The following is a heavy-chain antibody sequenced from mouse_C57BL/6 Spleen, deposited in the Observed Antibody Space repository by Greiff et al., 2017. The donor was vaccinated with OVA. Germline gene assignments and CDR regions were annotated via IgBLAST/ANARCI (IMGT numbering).Heavy chain of an antibody. CDR3: ARRGDYYGSSSGCYFDY. CDR1: GYAFTNYL. V-gene: IGHV1-54*01. Sequence: VQLQQSGAELVRPGTSVKVSCKASGYAFTNYLIEWVKQRPGQGLEWIGVINPGSGGTNYNEKFKGKATLTADKSSSTAYMQLSSLTSEDSAVYFCARRGDYYGSSSGCYFDYWGQGTTLTVSS. CDR2: INPGSGGT. D-gene: IGHD1-1*01. J-gene: IGHJ2*01.